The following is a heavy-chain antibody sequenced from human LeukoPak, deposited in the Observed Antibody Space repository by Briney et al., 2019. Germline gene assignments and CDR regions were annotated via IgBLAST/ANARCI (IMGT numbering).Heavy chain of an antibody. D-gene: IGHD5-18*01. CDR3: AKAGAGYGYVDAFDI. V-gene: IGHV3-7*03. CDR1: GFTFSNYW. Sequence: PGGSLRLSCAASGFTFSNYWMSWVRQAPGKGLEWVANINQDGSEKYYVDSVKGRFTISRDNAKNSLFLQMNSLRAEDTAVYHCAKAGAGYGYVDAFDIWGQGTMVTVSS. J-gene: IGHJ3*02. CDR2: INQDGSEK.